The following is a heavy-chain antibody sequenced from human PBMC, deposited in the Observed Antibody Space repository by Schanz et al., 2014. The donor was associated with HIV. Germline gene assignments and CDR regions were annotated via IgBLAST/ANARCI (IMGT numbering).Heavy chain of an antibody. V-gene: IGHV1-69*06. CDR3: ARGRYYGSEFDY. J-gene: IGHJ4*02. D-gene: IGHD3-10*01. Sequence: QVQLVQSGAEVKKPGSSVKVSCKASGGTFSNYAINWVRQAPGQGLEWMGGIIPIFGTSNSAQRFQGRVTITADKSTSTAYMELSSLRSEDTAVYYCARGRYYGSEFDYWGQGTLVTVSS. CDR1: GGTFSNYA. CDR2: IIPIFGTS.